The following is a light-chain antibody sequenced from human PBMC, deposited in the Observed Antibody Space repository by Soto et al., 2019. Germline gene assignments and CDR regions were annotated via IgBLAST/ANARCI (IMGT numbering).Light chain of an antibody. J-gene: IGLJ2*01. CDR1: SRDVGAYNY. CDR3: ISYAGSNNLI. CDR2: EVN. V-gene: IGLV2-8*01. Sequence: QSALTQPPSASGSPGQSVTISCTGTSRDVGAYNYVSWYQQHPGKAPKLMIYEVNKRPSGVPDRFSGSKSGNTASLTVSGLQAEDEADYYCISYAGSNNLIFGGGTKLTVL.